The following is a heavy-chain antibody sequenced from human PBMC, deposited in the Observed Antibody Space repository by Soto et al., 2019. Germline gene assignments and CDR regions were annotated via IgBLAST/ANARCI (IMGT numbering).Heavy chain of an antibody. CDR1: GYSFTSYW. CDR3: ARPDVGGSGSLRIDY. V-gene: IGHV5-51*01. D-gene: IGHD3-10*01. J-gene: IGHJ4*02. CDR2: IYPGDSDT. Sequence: GESLKISCKGSGYSFTSYWIGWVRQMPGKGLEWMGIIYPGDSDTRYSPSFQGQVTISADKSISTAYLQWSSLKASDTAMYYCARPDVGGSGSLRIDYWGQGTLVTVSS.